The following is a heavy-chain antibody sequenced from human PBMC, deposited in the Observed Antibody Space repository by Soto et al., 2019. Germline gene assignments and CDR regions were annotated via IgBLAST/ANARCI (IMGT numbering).Heavy chain of an antibody. Sequence: QVQLQESGPGLVKPSQTLSLTCTVSGGSISSGDYYWSWIRQPPGKGLEWIGYIYYSGSTYYNPSLKSRVTISVDTSKNQFSLKLSSVTAADTAVYYCARETGAAHRYYYYYGMDVWGQGTTVTVSS. CDR2: IYYSGST. J-gene: IGHJ6*02. V-gene: IGHV4-30-4*01. CDR3: ARETGAAHRYYYYYGMDV. CDR1: GGSISSGDYY. D-gene: IGHD6-19*01.